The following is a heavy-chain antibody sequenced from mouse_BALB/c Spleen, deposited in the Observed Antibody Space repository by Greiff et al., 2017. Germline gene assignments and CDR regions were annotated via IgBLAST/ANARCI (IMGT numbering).Heavy chain of an antibody. Sequence: EVKLVESGGGLVKPGGSLKLSCAASGFTFSSYAMSWVRQSPDKRLEWVAEISSGGSYTYYPDTVTGRFTISRDNAKNTLYLEMSSLRSEDTAMYYCAREGRYDYGYAMDYWGQGTSVTVSS. J-gene: IGHJ4*01. CDR3: AREGRYDYGYAMDY. CDR2: ISSGGSYT. D-gene: IGHD2-4*01. V-gene: IGHV5-9-4*01. CDR1: GFTFSSYA.